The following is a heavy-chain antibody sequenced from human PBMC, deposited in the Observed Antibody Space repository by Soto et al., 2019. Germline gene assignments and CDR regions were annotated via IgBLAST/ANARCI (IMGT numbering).Heavy chain of an antibody. CDR1: GGSISSYY. Sequence: SETLSLTCTVSGGSISSYYWSWIRQPPGKGLEWIGYIYYSGSTNYNPSLKSRVTISVDTSKNQFSLKLSSVTAADTAVYYCAREYSGYDYPGFGYFDYWGQGTLVTVSS. D-gene: IGHD5-12*01. CDR2: IYYSGST. V-gene: IGHV4-59*01. CDR3: AREYSGYDYPGFGYFDY. J-gene: IGHJ4*02.